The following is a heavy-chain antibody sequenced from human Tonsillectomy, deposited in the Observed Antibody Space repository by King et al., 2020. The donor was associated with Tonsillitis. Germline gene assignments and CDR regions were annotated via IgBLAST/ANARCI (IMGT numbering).Heavy chain of an antibody. Sequence: VQLVESGGGLIQPGGSLRLSCAASGFTFSSYAMNWVRQAPGKGLEWVSGLSGSGGSTYYADSVEGRFAISRDNSKNTQYLQMNSLRAEDTAVYYCAKDRDFWSPHGMDVWGQGTTATVSS. V-gene: IGHV3-23*04. CDR1: GFTFSSYA. D-gene: IGHD3-3*01. J-gene: IGHJ6*02. CDR2: LSGSGGST. CDR3: AKDRDFWSPHGMDV.